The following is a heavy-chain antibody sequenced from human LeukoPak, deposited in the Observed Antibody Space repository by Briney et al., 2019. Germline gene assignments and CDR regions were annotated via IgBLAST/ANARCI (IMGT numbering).Heavy chain of an antibody. CDR3: ARASHWLAKGYYFDY. CDR1: GDTFNSYV. Sequence: RASVKVSCKSSGDTFNSYVFTWVRQAPGQGREWMGDINPIFATAHYAQKFQGRVTITTDESTTTAYMELSSLRSEDTAMYYCARASHWLAKGYYFDYWGQGTLVTVSS. D-gene: IGHD6-19*01. J-gene: IGHJ4*02. CDR2: INPIFATA. V-gene: IGHV1-69*05.